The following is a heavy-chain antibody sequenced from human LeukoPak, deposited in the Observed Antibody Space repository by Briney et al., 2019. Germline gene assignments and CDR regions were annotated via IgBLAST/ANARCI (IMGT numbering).Heavy chain of an antibody. V-gene: IGHV1-46*01. CDR1: GYTFTNYY. Sequence: ASVKVSFKASGYTFTNYYMHWVRQAPGQGLEWMGIINPSGGSTSYAQKFQGRVTITRDTSTSTVYMELSSLRSEDTAVYYCARDEDIVVVPAAILRYWGQGTLVTVSS. D-gene: IGHD2-2*01. CDR3: ARDEDIVVVPAAILRY. J-gene: IGHJ4*02. CDR2: INPSGGST.